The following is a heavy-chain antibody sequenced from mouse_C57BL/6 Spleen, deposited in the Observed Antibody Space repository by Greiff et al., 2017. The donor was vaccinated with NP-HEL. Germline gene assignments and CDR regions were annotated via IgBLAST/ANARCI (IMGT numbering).Heavy chain of an antibody. Sequence: EVQLQESGPGLVKPSQSLSLTCSVTGYSITSGYYWNWIRQFPGNKLEWMGYISYDGSNNYNPSLKNRISITRDTSKNQFFLKLNSVTTEDTATYYCARLRDAMDYWGQGTSVTVSS. CDR2: ISYDGSN. V-gene: IGHV3-6*01. D-gene: IGHD2-12*01. J-gene: IGHJ4*01. CDR3: ARLRDAMDY. CDR1: GYSITSGYY.